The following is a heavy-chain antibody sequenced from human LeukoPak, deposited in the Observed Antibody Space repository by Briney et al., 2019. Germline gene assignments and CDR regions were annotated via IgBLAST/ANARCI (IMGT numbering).Heavy chain of an antibody. D-gene: IGHD3-22*01. J-gene: IGHJ4*02. Sequence: ASVKVSCKASGYTFTSYGISWVRQAPGQGLEWMGWISAYNGNTNYAQKLQGRVTMTTDTSTSTAYMELRSLRSDDTAVYYCARDGTYDSSGHHKVWGQGTLVTVSS. CDR1: GYTFTSYG. CDR2: ISAYNGNT. V-gene: IGHV1-18*01. CDR3: ARDGTYDSSGHHKV.